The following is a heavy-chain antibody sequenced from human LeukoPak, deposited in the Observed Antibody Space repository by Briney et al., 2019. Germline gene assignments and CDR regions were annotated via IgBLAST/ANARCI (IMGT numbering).Heavy chain of an antibody. V-gene: IGHV3-30-3*01. CDR3: ARDTHYYDSSGYPY. J-gene: IGHJ4*02. CDR1: GFTFSSYA. Sequence: PGGPLRLSCAASGFTFSSYAMHWVRQAPGKGLEWVAVISYDGSNKYYADSVKGRFTISRDNSKNTLYLQMNSLRAEDTAVYYCARDTHYYDSSGYPYWGQGTLVTVSS. CDR2: ISYDGSNK. D-gene: IGHD3-22*01.